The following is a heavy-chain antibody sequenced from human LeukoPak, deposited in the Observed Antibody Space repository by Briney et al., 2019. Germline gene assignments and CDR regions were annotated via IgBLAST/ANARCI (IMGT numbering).Heavy chain of an antibody. Sequence: GRSLRLSCAASGFTFSSYSMNWVRQAPGKGLEWVSSISSSSSYIYYADSVKGRFTISRDNAKNSLYLQMNSLRAEDTAVYYCARDSSLYFDYWGQGTLVTVSS. V-gene: IGHV3-21*01. CDR3: ARDSSLYFDY. CDR2: ISSSSSYI. J-gene: IGHJ4*02. D-gene: IGHD6-19*01. CDR1: GFTFSSYS.